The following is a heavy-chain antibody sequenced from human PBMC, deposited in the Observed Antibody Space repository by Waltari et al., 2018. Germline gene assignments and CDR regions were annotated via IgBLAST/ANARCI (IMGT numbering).Heavy chain of an antibody. CDR3: ARGGYCSSTSCYPDY. D-gene: IGHD2-2*01. CDR1: GGSISSYY. J-gene: IGHJ4*02. V-gene: IGHV4-59*08. CDR2: IYYSGST. Sequence: QVQLQESGPGLVKPSETLSLTCTVSGGSISSYYWSWIRQPPGKGLEWIGYIYYSGSTNYHPSLKSRVTISVDTSKNQFSLKLSSVTAADTAVYYCARGGYCSSTSCYPDYWGQGTLVTVSS.